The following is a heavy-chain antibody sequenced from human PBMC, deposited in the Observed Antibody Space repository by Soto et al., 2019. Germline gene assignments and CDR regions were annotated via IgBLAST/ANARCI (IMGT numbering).Heavy chain of an antibody. Sequence: ASVKVSCKVSGYTLTGLSMHWVRQAPGKGLECMGGFDAEDGETIYAQKFQGRVTMTEDTSTDTAYMELSSLRSEDTAVYYCATSGWELLSLDIWGQGTLVTVSS. CDR2: FDAEDGET. V-gene: IGHV1-24*01. D-gene: IGHD1-26*01. J-gene: IGHJ4*02. CDR3: ATSGWELLSLDI. CDR1: GYTLTGLS.